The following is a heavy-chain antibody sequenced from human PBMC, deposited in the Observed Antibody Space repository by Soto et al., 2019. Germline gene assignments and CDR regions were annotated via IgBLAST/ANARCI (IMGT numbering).Heavy chain of an antibody. V-gene: IGHV4-39*01. CDR2: IDYSGST. CDR1: GGSISGSIYY. Sequence: SETLSLTCTVSGGSISGSIYYWGWIRQPPGKGLEWIGTIDYSGSTYYNPSLKRRVTMSVDTSKNQFSLTLSSVTAADTAVYYCAQWRRYSGFDWGFDYWGQGTLVTVSS. CDR3: AQWRRYSGFDWGFDY. J-gene: IGHJ4*02. D-gene: IGHD5-12*01.